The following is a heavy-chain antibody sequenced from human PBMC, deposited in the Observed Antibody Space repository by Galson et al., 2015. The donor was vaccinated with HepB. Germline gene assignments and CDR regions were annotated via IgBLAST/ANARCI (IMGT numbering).Heavy chain of an antibody. CDR3: ARDPFAYSGGH. CDR2: ISYDGINK. CDR1: GSTLSKYD. J-gene: IGHJ4*02. D-gene: IGHD2-15*01. V-gene: IGHV3-30*03. Sequence: SLRLSCADSGSTLSKYDMHWVRQAPGKGLEWVAVISYDGINKYYSDSLKGRFTISRDNSKNTLYLQMNSLRAEDTAVYYCARDPFAYSGGHWGQGTPVTVSS.